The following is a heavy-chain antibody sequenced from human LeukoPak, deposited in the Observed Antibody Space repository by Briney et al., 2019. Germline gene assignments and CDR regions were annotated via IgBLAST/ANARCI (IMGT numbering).Heavy chain of an antibody. CDR1: GFTVSSNY. Sequence: QSGGSLRLSCAASGFTVSSNYMSWVRQAPGKGLEWVSVIYSGGSTYYADSVKGRFTISRDNSKNTLYLQMNSLRAEDTAVYYCARDFSAPGSRSLVAFDIWGRGTMVTVSS. CDR2: IYSGGST. D-gene: IGHD1-14*01. J-gene: IGHJ3*02. V-gene: IGHV3-66*01. CDR3: ARDFSAPGSRSLVAFDI.